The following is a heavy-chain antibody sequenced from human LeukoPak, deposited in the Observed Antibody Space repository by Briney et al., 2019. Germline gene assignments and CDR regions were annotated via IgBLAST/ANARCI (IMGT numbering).Heavy chain of an antibody. Sequence: PGGSLRLSCAASGFTFSLYAMNWVRQAPGKGLEWVSAISSSGGSTFYAGSVKGRFTISRDNSKNTLYLQMNSLRAEDTAVYYCAKDRAPQDYWGQGTLVTVSS. CDR1: GFTFSLYA. J-gene: IGHJ4*02. CDR3: AKDRAPQDY. V-gene: IGHV3-23*01. CDR2: ISSSGGST.